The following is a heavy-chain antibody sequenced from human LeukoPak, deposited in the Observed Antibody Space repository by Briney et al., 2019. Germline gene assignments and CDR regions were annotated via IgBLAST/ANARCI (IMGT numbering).Heavy chain of an antibody. CDR2: ISYDGSNK. J-gene: IGHJ4*02. CDR1: GFTFSSYA. CDR3: ARDSGRRARNIVVVPAAMGSPRFDY. V-gene: IGHV3-30*04. D-gene: IGHD2-2*01. Sequence: GRSLRLSCAASGFTFSSYAMHWVRQAPGKGLEWVAVISYDGSNKYYADSVKGRFTISRDNSKNTLYLQMNSLRAEDTAVYYCARDSGRRARNIVVVPAAMGSPRFDYWGQGTLVTVSS.